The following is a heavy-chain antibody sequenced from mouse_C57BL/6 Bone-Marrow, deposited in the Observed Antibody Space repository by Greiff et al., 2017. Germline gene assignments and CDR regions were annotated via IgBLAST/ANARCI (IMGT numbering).Heavy chain of an antibody. CDR1: GYAFSSYW. CDR3: ARRGNYYGSSYRYYAMDY. CDR2: IYPGDGDT. D-gene: IGHD1-1*01. Sequence: QVQLQQSGAELVKPGASVKISCKASGYAFSSYWMNWVKQRPGKGLEWIGQIYPGDGDTNYNGKFKGKATLTADKSSSTAYMQLSSLTSEDSAVYCCARRGNYYGSSYRYYAMDYWGQGTSVTVSS. J-gene: IGHJ4*01. V-gene: IGHV1-80*01.